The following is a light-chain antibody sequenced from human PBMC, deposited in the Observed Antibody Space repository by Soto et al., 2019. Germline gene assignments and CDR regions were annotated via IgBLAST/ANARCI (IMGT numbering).Light chain of an antibody. Sequence: DIQMTQSPSTLSASVGDRVTITCRASQSISSWLAWYQQKPGKAPKLLSYGASSLESGVPSRVSGSGSVTEFSLTIDILQPDDFATYHCQQYSSPSPTFGQGPKLE. V-gene: IGKV1-5*01. CDR2: GAS. J-gene: IGKJ2*01. CDR3: QQYSSPSPT. CDR1: QSISSW.